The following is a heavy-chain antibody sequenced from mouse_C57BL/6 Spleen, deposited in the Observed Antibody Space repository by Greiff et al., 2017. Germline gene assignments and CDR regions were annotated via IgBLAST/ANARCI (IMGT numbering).Heavy chain of an antibody. CDR3: ARYKEDYFDY. J-gene: IGHJ2*01. CDR2: IRNKANGYTT. CDR1: GFTFTDYY. Sequence: EVKLMESGGGLVQPGGSLSLSCAASGFTFTDYYMSWVRQPPGKALEWLGFIRNKANGYTTEYSASVKGRFTISRDNSPSILYLQMNAQRAEASATYYCARYKEDYFDYWGQGTTLTVAS. V-gene: IGHV7-3*01.